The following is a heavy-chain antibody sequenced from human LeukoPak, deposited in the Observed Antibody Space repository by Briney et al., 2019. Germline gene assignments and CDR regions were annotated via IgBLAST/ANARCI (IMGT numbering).Heavy chain of an antibody. Sequence: ASVKVSCKTSGGTFSSYAISWVRQAPGQGLEWMGWINPNSGGTSYAQKFQGRVTMTRDKSISTACMELSRLRSDDTAVYYCARVIVATMGSYYYYYMDVWGKGTTVTISS. CDR3: ARVIVATMGSYYYYYMDV. CDR2: INPNSGGT. D-gene: IGHD5-12*01. V-gene: IGHV1-2*02. CDR1: GGTFSSYA. J-gene: IGHJ6*03.